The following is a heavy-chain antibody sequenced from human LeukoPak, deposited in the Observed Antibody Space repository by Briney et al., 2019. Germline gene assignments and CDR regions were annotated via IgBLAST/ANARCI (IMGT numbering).Heavy chain of an antibody. V-gene: IGHV4-34*01. D-gene: IGHD4-17*01. CDR2: INHSGST. CDR1: GGSFSGYY. Sequence: SETLSLTCAAYGGSFSGYYWGWICQPPGKGLEWIGEINHSGSTNYNPSLKSRVTISVDTSKNQFSLKLSSVTAADTAVYYCARAARAAIRRTTEGRRYFDYWGQGTLVTVSS. CDR3: ARAARAAIRRTTEGRRYFDY. J-gene: IGHJ4*02.